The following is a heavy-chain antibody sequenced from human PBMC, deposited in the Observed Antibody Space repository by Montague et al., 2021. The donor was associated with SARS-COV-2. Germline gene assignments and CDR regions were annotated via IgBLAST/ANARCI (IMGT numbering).Heavy chain of an antibody. CDR2: TYTSGRT. J-gene: IGHJ4*02. CDR3: ARAPDDYGTFGY. D-gene: IGHD4-17*01. Sequence: TLSLTCSVSGDSIGSGRDYWSWIRRAAAEGLEWIGRTYTSGRTDYNPSLINRVIISLDTSKNQFSLKLSSLTTADTGVYYCARAPDDYGTFGYWGQGIPVIVSS. V-gene: IGHV4-61*02. CDR1: GDSIGSGRDY.